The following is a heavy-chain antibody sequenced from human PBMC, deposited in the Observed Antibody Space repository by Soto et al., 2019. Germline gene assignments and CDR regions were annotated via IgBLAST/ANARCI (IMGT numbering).Heavy chain of an antibody. D-gene: IGHD3-3*01. CDR1: CGSTSSRSHY. J-gene: IGHJ4*01. CDR2: SFYRGST. V-gene: IGHV4-39*01. Sequence: PSETLSLTCTVSCGSTSSRSHYWGWIRQSPGKHLEWIGSSFYRGSTHYNPSLKTRVTISVDTSKNQVSLKLCSVTAADTAVYYCATADGFGVVISFFEYWVHGILVTVSS. CDR3: ATADGFGVVISFFEY.